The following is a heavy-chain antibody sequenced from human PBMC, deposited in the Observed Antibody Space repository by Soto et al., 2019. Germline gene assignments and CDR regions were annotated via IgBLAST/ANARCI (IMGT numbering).Heavy chain of an antibody. Sequence: GGSLRLSCAASGFTFSSYAMSWVRQAPGKGLEWVSAISGSSGSTYYADSVKGRFTISRDNSKNTLYLQMNSLKAEDTAVYYCARGIAVAGTPYYYYGMDVWGQGTTVTVSS. V-gene: IGHV3-23*01. CDR2: ISGSSGST. CDR3: ARGIAVAGTPYYYYGMDV. CDR1: GFTFSSYA. D-gene: IGHD6-19*01. J-gene: IGHJ6*02.